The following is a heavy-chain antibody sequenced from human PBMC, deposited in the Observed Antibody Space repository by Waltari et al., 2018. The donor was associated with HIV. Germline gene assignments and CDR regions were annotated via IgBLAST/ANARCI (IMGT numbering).Heavy chain of an antibody. D-gene: IGHD3-10*01. V-gene: IGHV4-61*02. CDR1: GGSISSGSYY. Sequence: QVQLQESGPGLVKPSQTLSLTCTVSGGSISSGSYYWSWVRQPARKGLEWIGRIYTSGSTNYNPSLKSRVTISVDTSKNQFSLKLSSVTAADTAVYYCARDRPYYYGSGSLRYFDYWGQGTLVTVSS. CDR2: IYTSGST. J-gene: IGHJ4*02. CDR3: ARDRPYYYGSGSLRYFDY.